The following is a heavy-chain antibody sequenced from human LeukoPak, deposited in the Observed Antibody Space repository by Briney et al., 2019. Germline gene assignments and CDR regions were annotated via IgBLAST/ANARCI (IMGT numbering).Heavy chain of an antibody. V-gene: IGHV3-66*01. CDR3: ARVDSSGWDGLVDY. CDR2: IYSGGST. CDR1: GFTVSSNY. D-gene: IGHD6-19*01. J-gene: IGHJ4*02. Sequence: PGGSLRLSCAASGFTVSSNYMSWVRQAPGKGLEWVSVIYSGGSTYYADSVKGRFTISRDNSKNTLYLQMNSLRAEDTAVYYCARVDSSGWDGLVDYWGQGTLVTVSS.